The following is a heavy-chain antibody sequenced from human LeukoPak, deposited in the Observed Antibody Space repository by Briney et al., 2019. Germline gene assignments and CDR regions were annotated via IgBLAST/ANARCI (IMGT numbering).Heavy chain of an antibody. Sequence: ASVKVSCKASGGTFSSYAISWVRQAPGQGLEWMGGIIPIFGTANYAQKFQGRVTITADESTSTAYMELSSLRSEDTAVYYCASGYSYGYAGGLDYWGQGTLVTVSS. CDR2: IIPIFGTA. D-gene: IGHD5-18*01. J-gene: IGHJ4*02. V-gene: IGHV1-69*13. CDR3: ASGYSYGYAGGLDY. CDR1: GGTFSSYA.